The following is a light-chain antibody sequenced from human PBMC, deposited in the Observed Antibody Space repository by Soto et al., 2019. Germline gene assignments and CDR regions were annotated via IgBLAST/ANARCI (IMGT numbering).Light chain of an antibody. CDR1: QTISSW. CDR2: KAS. J-gene: IGKJ1*01. V-gene: IGKV1-5*03. CDR3: QHYNSYSWT. Sequence: DIQMTQSPSSLSASVGDRVXXXXXASQTISSWLAWYQQKPGKAPNLLIYKASSLESGVPSRFSGSGSGTEFTLTISSLQPDDFATYYCQHYNSYSWTFGQGTKVDIK.